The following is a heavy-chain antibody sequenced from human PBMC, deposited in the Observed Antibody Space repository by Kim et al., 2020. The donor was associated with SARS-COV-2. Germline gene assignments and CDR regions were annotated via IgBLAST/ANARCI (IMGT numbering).Heavy chain of an antibody. CDR3: AKDIGLGDPPLIDY. J-gene: IGHJ4*02. CDR2: IYSGGSST. D-gene: IGHD3-10*01. Sequence: GGSLRLSCAASGFTFSSYAMSWVRQAPGKGLEWVSVIYSGGSSTYYADSVKGRFTISRDNSKNTLYLQMNSLRAEDTAVYYCAKDIGLGDPPLIDYWGQGTLVTVSS. V-gene: IGHV3-23*03. CDR1: GFTFSSYA.